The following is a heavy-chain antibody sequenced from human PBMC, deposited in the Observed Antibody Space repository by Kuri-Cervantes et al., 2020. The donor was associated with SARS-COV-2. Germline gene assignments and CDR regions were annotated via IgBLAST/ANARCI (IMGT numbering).Heavy chain of an antibody. Sequence: GGSLRLSCAASGFTFSSYAMSWVRQAPGKGLEWVAVISYDGSNKYYADSVKGRFTISRDNPKNTLYLQMNSLRAEDTAVYYCARDLYGVLYYFDYWGQGTLVTVSS. CDR3: ARDLYGVLYYFDY. J-gene: IGHJ4*02. D-gene: IGHD4-17*01. CDR2: ISYDGSNK. V-gene: IGHV3-30*04. CDR1: GFTFSSYA.